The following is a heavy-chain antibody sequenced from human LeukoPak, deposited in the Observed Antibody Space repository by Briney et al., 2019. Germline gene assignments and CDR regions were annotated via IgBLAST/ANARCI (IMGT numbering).Heavy chain of an antibody. CDR3: ARVDYYDSSGYEGDAFDI. D-gene: IGHD3-22*01. V-gene: IGHV4-59*01. CDR1: GGSISSYY. J-gene: IGHJ3*02. Sequence: SSETLSLTCTVSGGSISSYYWSWIRQPPGKGLEWIGYIYYSGSTNYNPSLKSRVTISVDTSKNQFSLKLRSVTAADTAVYYCARVDYYDSSGYEGDAFDIWGQGTMVTVSS. CDR2: IYYSGST.